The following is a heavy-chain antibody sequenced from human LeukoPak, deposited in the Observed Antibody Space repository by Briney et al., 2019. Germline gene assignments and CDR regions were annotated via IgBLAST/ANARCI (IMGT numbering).Heavy chain of an antibody. J-gene: IGHJ5*02. CDR3: ARSLKGGVITNWFDP. CDR2: IYYSGST. V-gene: IGHV4-39*07. D-gene: IGHD3-10*01. Sequence: SETLSLTCTVSGGSISSSSYYWGWIRQPPGKGLEWIGCIYYSGSTYYNPSLKSRVTISVDTSKNQFSLKLSSVTAADTAVYYCARSLKGGVITNWFDPWGQGTLVTVSS. CDR1: GGSISSSSYY.